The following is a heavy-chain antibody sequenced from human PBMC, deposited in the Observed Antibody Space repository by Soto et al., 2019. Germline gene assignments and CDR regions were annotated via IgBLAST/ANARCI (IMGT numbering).Heavy chain of an antibody. V-gene: IGHV1-8*02. CDR1: GYTFTSYD. D-gene: IGHD3-10*01. CDR2: MNPNRGNT. J-gene: IGHJ4*02. CDR3: ARGPLVMVRVPDN. Sequence: ASVKVSCKASGYTFTSYDINWVRQATGQGLEWRGWMNPNRGNTGYAQKFQGRVTMTRNTSISTAYMELSSQRSEDTAVYYCARGPLVMVRVPDNWGQGTLVTISS.